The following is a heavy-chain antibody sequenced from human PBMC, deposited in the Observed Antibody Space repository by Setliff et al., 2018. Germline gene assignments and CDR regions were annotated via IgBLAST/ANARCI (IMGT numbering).Heavy chain of an antibody. CDR3: ARGQTLRHFDWQTAFDY. Sequence: ASVKVSCKASGYTFNNYGIIWVRHAPGQGPEWMGWISAYSGETNYAQIFQGRVTMTTDTPTSTAYMELRSLTSDDTAVYYCARGQTLRHFDWQTAFDYWGLGTLVTICS. CDR2: ISAYSGET. D-gene: IGHD3-9*01. J-gene: IGHJ4*02. V-gene: IGHV1-18*01. CDR1: GYTFNNYG.